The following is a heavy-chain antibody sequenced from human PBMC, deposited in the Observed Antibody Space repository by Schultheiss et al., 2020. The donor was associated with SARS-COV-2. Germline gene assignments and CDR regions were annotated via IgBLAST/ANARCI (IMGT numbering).Heavy chain of an antibody. V-gene: IGHV4-61*08. CDR3: ARDPYGSGDPRKFGMDV. J-gene: IGHJ6*02. CDR1: GGSITSSDYY. Sequence: SQTLSLTCTVSGGSITSSDYYWTWIRQQPGKGLEWVGYIYYSGSTSYNPSLKSRVTISVDTSKNHFSLKLSSVTAADTAVYYCARDPYGSGDPRKFGMDVWGQGTTVTVSS. CDR2: IYYSGST. D-gene: IGHD3-10*01.